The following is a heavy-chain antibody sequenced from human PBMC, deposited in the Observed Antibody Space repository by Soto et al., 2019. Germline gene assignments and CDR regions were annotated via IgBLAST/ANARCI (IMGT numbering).Heavy chain of an antibody. CDR3: ARQAGGSYLGYYYGMDV. J-gene: IGHJ6*02. CDR1: GGSIGSSSYY. V-gene: IGHV4-39*01. D-gene: IGHD1-26*01. Sequence: SETLSLTCTVSGGSIGSSSYYWGWIRQPPGKGLEWIGSIYYSGSTYYNPSLKSRVTISVDTSKNQFSLKLSSVTAADTAVYYCARQAGGSYLGYYYGMDVWGQGTTVT. CDR2: IYYSGST.